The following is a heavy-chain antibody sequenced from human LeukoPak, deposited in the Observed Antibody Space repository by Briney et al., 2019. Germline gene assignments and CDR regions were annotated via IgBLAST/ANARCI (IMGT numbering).Heavy chain of an antibody. CDR3: ARDEAVAGLFEH. Sequence: GGSLRLSCAASGFTFTTHWMSWVRQAPGKGLEWVANIKQNGGDKYYVESVKGRFTISRDNAKNSLYLQMNSLRAEDTAVYYCARDEAVAGLFEHWGQGTLVTVSS. CDR2: IKQNGGDK. D-gene: IGHD6-19*01. CDR1: GFTFTTHW. V-gene: IGHV3-7*01. J-gene: IGHJ4*02.